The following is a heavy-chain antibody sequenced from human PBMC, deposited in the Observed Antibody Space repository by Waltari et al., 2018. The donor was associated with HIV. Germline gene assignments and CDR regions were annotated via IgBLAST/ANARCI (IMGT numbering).Heavy chain of an antibody. CDR3: ARGDTAMSVDY. D-gene: IGHD5-18*01. CDR2: IYTSGST. Sequence: QVQLQESGPGLVKPSQTLSLTCPVSGGSFSSGISYWRWIRQPAGKGLEWIGRIYTSGSTNYNPSLKSRVTISVDTSKNQFSLKLSSVTAADTAVYYCARGDTAMSVDYWGQGTLVTVSS. V-gene: IGHV4-61*02. CDR1: GGSFSSGISY. J-gene: IGHJ4*02.